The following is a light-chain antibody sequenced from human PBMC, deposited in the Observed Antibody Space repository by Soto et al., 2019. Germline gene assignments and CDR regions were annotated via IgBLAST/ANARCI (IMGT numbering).Light chain of an antibody. CDR1: QRFGSSN. J-gene: IGKJ1*01. CDR3: QQYGNSPWT. CDR2: STS. V-gene: IGKV3-20*01. Sequence: ELMLTESPGTLSLSPGEGGTISCRASQRFGSSNLAWYQQKPGQAPRLIIYSTSSRATGIPDRFGGSGSGTDFTLTISRLEPEDFAVYYCQQYGNSPWTFGQGTKVDIK.